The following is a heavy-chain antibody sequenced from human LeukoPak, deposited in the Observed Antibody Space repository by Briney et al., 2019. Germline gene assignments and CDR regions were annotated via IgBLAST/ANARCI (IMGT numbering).Heavy chain of an antibody. V-gene: IGHV4-59*01. CDR3: ARDSSGWYGDV. CDR2: IYYSGRT. CDR1: GGSISSYY. Sequence: SETLSLTCSVSGGSISSYYWSCIRQPPRKGLEWIGYIYYSGRTSYNPSLKSRVTISVDTSKNQFSLRLSSVTAADTAVYYCARDSSGWYGDVWGKGTTVTISS. D-gene: IGHD6-19*01. J-gene: IGHJ6*04.